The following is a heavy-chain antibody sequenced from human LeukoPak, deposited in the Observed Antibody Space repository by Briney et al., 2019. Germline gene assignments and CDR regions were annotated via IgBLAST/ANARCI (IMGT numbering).Heavy chain of an antibody. CDR1: GFTFGDYA. V-gene: IGHV3-49*04. D-gene: IGHD5-12*01. CDR2: IRSKAYGGTT. J-gene: IGHJ5*02. CDR3: TRAPSGYDPNWFDP. Sequence: PGRSLRLSCTASGFTFGDYAMSWVRLAPGKGLEWVGFIRSKAYGGTTEYAASVKGRFTISRDDSKSIAYLQMNSLKTEDTAVYYCTRAPSGYDPNWFDPWGQGTLVTVSS.